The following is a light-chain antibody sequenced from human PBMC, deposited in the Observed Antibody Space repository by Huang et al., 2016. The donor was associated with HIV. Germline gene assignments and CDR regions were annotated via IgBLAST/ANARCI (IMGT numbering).Light chain of an antibody. CDR2: KAS. Sequence: DIQMTQSPSTLSASVGDRVTITCQASHSISSWLAWYQQKPGKAPKLLIYKASTLESGVPSRFSGSGYGTEFTLTISSLQPDDFATYYCQQYNSYTFGQGTKLEI. J-gene: IGKJ2*01. CDR3: QQYNSYT. CDR1: HSISSW. V-gene: IGKV1-5*03.